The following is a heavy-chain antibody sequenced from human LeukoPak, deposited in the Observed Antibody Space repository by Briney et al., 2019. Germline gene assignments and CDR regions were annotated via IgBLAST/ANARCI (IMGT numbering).Heavy chain of an antibody. CDR3: ARAGLLWFGQSRMDV. V-gene: IGHV3-7*01. CDR1: GFTFSSYW. CDR2: IKQDGSEK. Sequence: PGGSLRLSCAASGFTFSSYWMSWVRQAPGKGLEWVANIKQDGSEKYYVDSVKGRFTISRDNAKSSLYLQMNSLRAEDTAVYYCARAGLLWFGQSRMDVWGQGTTVTVSS. D-gene: IGHD3-10*01. J-gene: IGHJ6*02.